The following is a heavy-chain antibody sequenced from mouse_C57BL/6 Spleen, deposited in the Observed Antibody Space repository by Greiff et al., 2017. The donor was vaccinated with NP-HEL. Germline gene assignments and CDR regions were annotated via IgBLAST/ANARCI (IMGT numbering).Heavy chain of an antibody. Sequence: VQLQQPGAELVKPGASVKLSCKASGYTFTSYWMHWVKQRPGQGLEWIGMIHPNSGSTNYNEKFKSKATLTVDKSSSTAYMQLSSLTSEDAAVYYCAREDDGYSWFAYWGQGTLVTVSA. V-gene: IGHV1-64*01. J-gene: IGHJ3*01. CDR1: GYTFTSYW. CDR2: IHPNSGST. CDR3: AREDDGYSWFAY. D-gene: IGHD2-3*01.